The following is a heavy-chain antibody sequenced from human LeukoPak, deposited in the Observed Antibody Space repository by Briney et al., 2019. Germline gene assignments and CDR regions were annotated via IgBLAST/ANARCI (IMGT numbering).Heavy chain of an antibody. Sequence: SVKVSCKASGGTFSSYAISWVRQAPGQGLEWMGRVIPIFGTASYAQKFQGRVTITTDESTSTAYMELSSLRSEDTAVYYCAKDKSEMETITRAFDFWGQGTMVTVSS. CDR3: AKDKSEMETITRAFDF. CDR2: VIPIFGTA. D-gene: IGHD5-24*01. V-gene: IGHV1-69*05. CDR1: GGTFSSYA. J-gene: IGHJ3*01.